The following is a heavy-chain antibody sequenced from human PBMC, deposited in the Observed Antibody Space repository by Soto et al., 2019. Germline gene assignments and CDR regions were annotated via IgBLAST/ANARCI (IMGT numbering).Heavy chain of an antibody. Sequence: SETLSLTCTGSGGSISSYYWSWIRQPPGKGLEWIGYIYYSGSTNYNPSLKSRVTISVDTSKNQFSLKLSSVTAADTAVYYCARITTGDAFDIWGQGTMVTVSS. CDR2: IYYSGST. CDR1: GGSISSYY. CDR3: ARITTGDAFDI. D-gene: IGHD3-22*01. V-gene: IGHV4-59*01. J-gene: IGHJ3*02.